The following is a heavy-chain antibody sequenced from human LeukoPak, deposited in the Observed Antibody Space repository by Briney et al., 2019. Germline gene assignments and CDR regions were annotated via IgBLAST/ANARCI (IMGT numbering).Heavy chain of an antibody. V-gene: IGHV1-2*02. CDR2: INPNSGGT. CDR1: GGTFSSYA. J-gene: IGHJ4*02. CDR3: ARELSGYFDY. D-gene: IGHD3-10*01. Sequence: ASVKVSCKASGGTFSSYALNWVRQAPGQGLEWMGWINPNSGGTNYAQKFQGRVTMTRDTSISTAYMELSRLRSDDTAVYHCARELSGYFDYWGQGTLVTVSS.